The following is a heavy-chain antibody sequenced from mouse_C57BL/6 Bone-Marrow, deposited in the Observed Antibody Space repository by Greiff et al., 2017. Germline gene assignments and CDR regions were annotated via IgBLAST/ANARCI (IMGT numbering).Heavy chain of an antibody. V-gene: IGHV14-3*01. D-gene: IGHD2-3*01. J-gene: IGHJ3*01. CDR3: ALDAYFAFAY. CDR1: GINITNTY. Sequence: EVQLHQPVAELVRPGASVKLSCTASGINITNTYMHWVKQRPEQGLEWIGRIDPANGNTKYAPKFQGKATITADTSSNTAYLQLSSLTSEDTAICYCALDAYFAFAYWGQGTLVTVSA. CDR2: IDPANGNT.